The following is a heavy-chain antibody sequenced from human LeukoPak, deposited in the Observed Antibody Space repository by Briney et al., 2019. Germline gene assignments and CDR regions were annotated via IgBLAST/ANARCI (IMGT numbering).Heavy chain of an antibody. CDR2: IYYSGST. V-gene: IGHV4-59*01. Sequence: SETLSLTCTVSGGSISSYYWSWIRQPPRKGLEWIGYIYYSGSTNYNPSLKSRVTISVDTSKNQFSLKLSSVTAADTAVYYCARADSSSWYEDYYYYYMDVWGKGTTVTVSS. CDR1: GGSISSYY. J-gene: IGHJ6*03. D-gene: IGHD6-13*01. CDR3: ARADSSSWYEDYYYYYMDV.